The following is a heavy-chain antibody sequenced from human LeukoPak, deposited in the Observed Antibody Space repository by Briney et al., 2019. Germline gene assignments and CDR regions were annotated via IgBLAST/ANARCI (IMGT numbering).Heavy chain of an antibody. Sequence: GGSLRLSCAASRFTFSSYAMSWVRQAPGKGLEWVSAISGSGGSTYYADSVKGRFTISRDNSKNTLYLQMNSLRAEDTAVYYCAKAAGALGGYDPFDYWGQGTLVTVSS. V-gene: IGHV3-23*01. CDR2: ISGSGGST. CDR1: RFTFSSYA. J-gene: IGHJ4*02. D-gene: IGHD5-12*01. CDR3: AKAAGALGGYDPFDY.